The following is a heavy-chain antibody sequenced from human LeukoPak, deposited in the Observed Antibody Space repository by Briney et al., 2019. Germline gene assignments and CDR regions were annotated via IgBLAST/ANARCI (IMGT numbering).Heavy chain of an antibody. Sequence: SETLSLTCAVYGGSFSGYYWSWIRQPPGKGLEWIGEINHSGSTNYNPSLKSRDTISVDTSKNQFSLKLSSVTAADTAVYYCARGQSEWLRFVIRSLDVWGKGTTVTVSS. CDR1: GGSFSGYY. J-gene: IGHJ6*04. D-gene: IGHD5-12*01. V-gene: IGHV4-34*01. CDR2: INHSGST. CDR3: ARGQSEWLRFVIRSLDV.